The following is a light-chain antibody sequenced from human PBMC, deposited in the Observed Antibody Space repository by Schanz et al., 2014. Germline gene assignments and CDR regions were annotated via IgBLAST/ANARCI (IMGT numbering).Light chain of an antibody. CDR1: SSDVGGYNY. Sequence: QSALTQPASVSGSPGQSITISCTGTSSDVGGYNYVSWYQQHPGKAPKLMIYDVSKRPPGIPDRFSGCKSANTASLTISGFQAEDEADYYCSAYVQGRKFVAFGGGTQLIVL. J-gene: IGLJ2*01. CDR2: DVS. V-gene: IGLV2-14*01. CDR3: SAYVQGRKFVA.